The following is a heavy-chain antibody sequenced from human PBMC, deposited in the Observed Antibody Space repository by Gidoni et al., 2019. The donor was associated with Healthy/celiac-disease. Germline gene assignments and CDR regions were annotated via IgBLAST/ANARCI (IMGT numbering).Heavy chain of an antibody. CDR2: ISSSRSYI. J-gene: IGHJ4*02. Sequence: EVQLVESGGGLVKPGGSLRLSCAASGFPFSSNSMNWVRQAPGKGLEWVSSISSSRSYIYYADSVKGRFTISRDNAKNSLYLQMNSLRAEDTAVYYCARDDIVVVPAALNYFDYWGQGTLVTVSS. D-gene: IGHD2-2*01. V-gene: IGHV3-21*01. CDR3: ARDDIVVVPAALNYFDY. CDR1: GFPFSSNS.